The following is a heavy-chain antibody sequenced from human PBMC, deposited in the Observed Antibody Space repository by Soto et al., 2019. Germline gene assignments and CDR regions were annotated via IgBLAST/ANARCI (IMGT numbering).Heavy chain of an antibody. D-gene: IGHD2-15*01. Sequence: SETLSLTCTVSGGSISSSSYYWGWIRQPPGKGLEWIGSIYYSGSTYYNPSLKSRVTISVDTSKNQFSLKLSSVTAADTAVYYCARYGRRSHRSRGLYYYYMDVWGKGTTVTVSS. CDR1: GGSISSSSYY. V-gene: IGHV4-39*01. CDR3: ARYGRRSHRSRGLYYYYMDV. J-gene: IGHJ6*03. CDR2: IYYSGST.